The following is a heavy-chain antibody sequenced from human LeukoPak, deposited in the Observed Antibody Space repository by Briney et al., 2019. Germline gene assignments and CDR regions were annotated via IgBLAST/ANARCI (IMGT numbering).Heavy chain of an antibody. CDR1: GFTFRSYG. V-gene: IGHV3-30*02. CDR2: IWYDGSNK. CDR3: AKGSKALVFTRDHYMDV. J-gene: IGHJ6*03. Sequence: GVPLRLSCAASGFTFRSYGMHWVRQAPGKGLEGVAFIWYDGSNKYYADPVKGRFNISRDNSKNTLYLQMKSLRPEDTGVLLCAKGSKALVFTRDHYMDVWGKGTTVTISS. D-gene: IGHD3-9*01.